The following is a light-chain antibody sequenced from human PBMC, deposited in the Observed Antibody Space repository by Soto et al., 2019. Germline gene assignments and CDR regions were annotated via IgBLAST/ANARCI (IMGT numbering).Light chain of an antibody. J-gene: IGKJ1*01. CDR1: QSVSSN. V-gene: IGKV3-15*01. CDR3: QQYNNWPPT. CDR2: GAS. Sequence: EIVMTQSPATLSVSPGERATLSCRASQSVSSNLAWYQQKRGQAPRLLIYGASTRATGIPARFSGSGSGTEFTLTISSLQSEDLAVYYCQQYNNWPPTFGQGTKVEIK.